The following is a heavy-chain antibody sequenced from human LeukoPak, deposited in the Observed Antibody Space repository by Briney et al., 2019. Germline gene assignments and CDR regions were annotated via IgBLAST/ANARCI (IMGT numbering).Heavy chain of an antibody. V-gene: IGHV3-21*01. CDR1: GFTFSSYS. D-gene: IGHD2-2*01. Sequence: GGSLRLSCAASGFTFSSYSMNWVRQAPGKGLEWVSSISSSSSYIYYADSVKGRFTISRDNAKNSLYLQMNSLRAEDTAVYYCARGVVVVPAASNWFDPWGQGTLVTVSS. J-gene: IGHJ5*02. CDR2: ISSSSSYI. CDR3: ARGVVVVPAASNWFDP.